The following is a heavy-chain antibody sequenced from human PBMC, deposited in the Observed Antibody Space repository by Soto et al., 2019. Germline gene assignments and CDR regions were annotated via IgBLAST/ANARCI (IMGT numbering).Heavy chain of an antibody. Sequence: ASVKVSCKASVYTFTGYYVHWVRQAPGQGLEWMGWINPNSGGTNYAQKFQGWVTMTRDTSISTAYMELSRLRSDDTAVYYCARAKGKYYDCWSGPPDGMDVWGQGTTVIVSS. CDR2: INPNSGGT. CDR3: ARAKGKYYDCWSGPPDGMDV. CDR1: VYTFTGYY. J-gene: IGHJ6*02. D-gene: IGHD3-3*01. V-gene: IGHV1-2*04.